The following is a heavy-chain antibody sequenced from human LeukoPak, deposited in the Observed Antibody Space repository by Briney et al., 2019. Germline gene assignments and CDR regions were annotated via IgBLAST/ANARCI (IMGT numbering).Heavy chain of an antibody. CDR2: ISGSGGST. V-gene: IGHV3-23*01. J-gene: IGHJ4*02. CDR3: ARDDYCSGGDCYSGAFDY. D-gene: IGHD2-15*01. CDR1: GFTFSSYA. Sequence: PGGSLRLSCAASGFTFSSYAMSWVRQAPGKGLEWVSAISGSGGSTYYADSVKGRFTISRDNSKNTLYLQMNSLRAEDTAVYFCARDDYCSGGDCYSGAFDYWGQGTPVTVSS.